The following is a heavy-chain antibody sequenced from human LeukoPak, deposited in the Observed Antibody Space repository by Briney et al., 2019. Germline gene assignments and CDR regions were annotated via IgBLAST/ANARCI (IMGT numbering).Heavy chain of an antibody. CDR1: GFTFSSYW. J-gene: IGHJ3*02. Sequence: GGSLRLSCAASGFTFSSYWMSWVRQAPGKGLEWVANIKQDGSEKYYVDSVKGRFTISRDNAKNSLYLQMNSLRAEDTAVYYCASRWFGESPDAFDIWGQGTMVTVSS. V-gene: IGHV3-7*01. D-gene: IGHD3-10*01. CDR3: ASRWFGESPDAFDI. CDR2: IKQDGSEK.